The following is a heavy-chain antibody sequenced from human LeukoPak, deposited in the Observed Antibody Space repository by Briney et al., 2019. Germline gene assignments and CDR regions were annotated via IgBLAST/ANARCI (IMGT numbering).Heavy chain of an antibody. V-gene: IGHV4-59*08. Sequence: SETLSLTCTVSGGSISSYYWSWIRQPPGKGLEWIGYIYYSGSTNYNPSLKSRVTISVDTSKNQFSLKLSSVTAADTAVYYCARSHDSSGYYYNWGQGTLVTVSS. D-gene: IGHD3-22*01. CDR1: GGSISSYY. J-gene: IGHJ4*02. CDR3: ARSHDSSGYYYN. CDR2: IYYSGST.